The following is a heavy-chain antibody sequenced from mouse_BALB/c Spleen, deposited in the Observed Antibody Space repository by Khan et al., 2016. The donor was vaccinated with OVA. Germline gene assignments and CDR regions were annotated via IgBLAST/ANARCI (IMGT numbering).Heavy chain of an antibody. V-gene: IGHV3-2*02. Sequence: VQLKESGPGLVKPSQSLSLTCTVPGYSITSGYGWNWIRQFPGNKLEWMGYISYSGSTNYNPSLKSRISLPRDTSKNQFFLQLNSVTTEDTATYYCARTARIKYWGQGTTLTVSS. D-gene: IGHD1-2*01. CDR1: GYSITSGYG. J-gene: IGHJ2*01. CDR3: ARTARIKY. CDR2: ISYSGST.